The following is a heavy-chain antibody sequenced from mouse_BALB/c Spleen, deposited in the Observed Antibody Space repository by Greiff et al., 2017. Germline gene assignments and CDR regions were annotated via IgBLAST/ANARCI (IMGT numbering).Heavy chain of an antibody. Sequence: VQLQQSGAELVKPGASVKLSCTASGFNIKDTYMHWVKQRPEQGLEWIGRIDPANGNTKYDPKFQGKATITADTSSNTAYLQLSSLTSEDTAVYYCARNGYDGRDYFDYWGQGTTLTVSS. CDR2: IDPANGNT. CDR3: ARNGYDGRDYFDY. D-gene: IGHD2-2*01. CDR1: GFNIKDTY. J-gene: IGHJ2*01. V-gene: IGHV14-3*02.